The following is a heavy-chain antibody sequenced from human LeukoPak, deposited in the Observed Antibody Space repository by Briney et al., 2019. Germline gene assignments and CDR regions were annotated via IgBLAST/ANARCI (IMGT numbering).Heavy chain of an antibody. CDR2: FDPEDGET. Sequence: ASVKVSCKVSGYTLTELSMHWVRQAPGKGLEWMGGFDPEDGETIYAQTFQGRVTMTEDTSTDTAYMELSGLRSEDTAVYYCATSDAMATISGVYYGMDVWGQGTTVTVSS. CDR3: ATSDAMATISGVYYGMDV. J-gene: IGHJ6*02. D-gene: IGHD5-24*01. CDR1: GYTLTELS. V-gene: IGHV1-24*01.